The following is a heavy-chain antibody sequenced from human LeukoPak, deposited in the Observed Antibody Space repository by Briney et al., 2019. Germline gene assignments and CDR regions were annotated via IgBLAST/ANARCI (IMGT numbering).Heavy chain of an antibody. Sequence: SETLSLTCTVSGGSINNYYWSWIRQPPGKGLEWIGYIYYRGSTNYNPSLKSRVTFSVDSSKNQFSLKLNSVTAADTAVYYCARGGDYGDLRYFDYWGQGTLVTVSS. V-gene: IGHV4-59*01. CDR2: IYYRGST. CDR1: GGSINNYY. J-gene: IGHJ4*02. D-gene: IGHD4-17*01. CDR3: ARGGDYGDLRYFDY.